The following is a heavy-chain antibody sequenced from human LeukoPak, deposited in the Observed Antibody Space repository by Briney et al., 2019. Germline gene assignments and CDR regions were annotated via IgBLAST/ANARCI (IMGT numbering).Heavy chain of an antibody. Sequence: GGSLRLSCTGSAFTFSNYAMNWARQAPGKGLEWVSTISSSGGITYYADSVKGRFTISRDNSKNTLYLQMNSLRAEDTAVYYCAREARWYYFDYWGQGTLVTVSS. V-gene: IGHV3-23*01. CDR3: AREARWYYFDY. CDR1: AFTFSNYA. D-gene: IGHD2-15*01. CDR2: ISSSGGIT. J-gene: IGHJ4*02.